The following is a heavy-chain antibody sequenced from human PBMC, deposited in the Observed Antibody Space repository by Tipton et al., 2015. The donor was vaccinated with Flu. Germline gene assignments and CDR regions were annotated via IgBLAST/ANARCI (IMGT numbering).Heavy chain of an antibody. D-gene: IGHD5-18*01. V-gene: IGHV1-2*02. J-gene: IGHJ4*02. CDR2: VNLNSGGT. CDR1: GFTFTGDY. CDR3: ARHVDTLKSIDY. Sequence: QLVQSGAEVKKPGASVKVSCKASGFTFTGDYLQWVRQAPGQGLEWMGWVNLNSGGTKYEQKFQGRVSMTRDTSITTAYMELSRLTSDDTAVYYCARHVDTLKSIDYWGQGTLVTVSS.